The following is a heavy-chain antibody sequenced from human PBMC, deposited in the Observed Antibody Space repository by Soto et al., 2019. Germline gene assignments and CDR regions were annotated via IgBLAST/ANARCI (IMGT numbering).Heavy chain of an antibody. Sequence: PGGSLRLSCAASGFTFDDYTMHWVRQAPGKGLEWVSLISWDGGSTYYADSVKGRFTISRDNSKNSLYLQMNSLIIEDTFFYYCAKDVAGSRFLEWSLDYWGQGTLVTVSS. CDR1: GFTFDDYT. CDR2: ISWDGGST. D-gene: IGHD3-3*01. CDR3: AKDVAGSRFLEWSLDY. V-gene: IGHV3-43*01. J-gene: IGHJ4*02.